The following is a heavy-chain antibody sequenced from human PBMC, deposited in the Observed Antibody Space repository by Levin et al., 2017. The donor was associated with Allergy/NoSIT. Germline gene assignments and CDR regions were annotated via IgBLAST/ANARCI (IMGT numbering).Heavy chain of an antibody. CDR2: ISSSSSTI. J-gene: IGHJ5*02. CDR3: ARDFLAAAGTFWFDP. D-gene: IGHD6-13*01. V-gene: IGHV3-48*02. Sequence: PGGFLRLSCAASGFTFSSYSMNWVRQAPGKGLEWVSYISSSSSTIYYADSVKGRFTISRDNAKNSLYLQMNSLRDEDTAVYYCARDFLAAAGTFWFDPWGQGTLVTVSS. CDR1: GFTFSSYS.